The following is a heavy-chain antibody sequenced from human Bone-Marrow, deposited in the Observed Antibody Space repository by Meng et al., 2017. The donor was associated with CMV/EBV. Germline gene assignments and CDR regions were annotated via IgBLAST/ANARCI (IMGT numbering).Heavy chain of an antibody. J-gene: IGHJ4*02. CDR2: IHYSGST. V-gene: IGHV4-61*01. CDR1: GGSVSSDCSS. Sequence: VSGGSVSSDCSSWSWIRQPPGKGLESIWFIHYSGSTNYNPSLMSRVTISLDTSKNQFSLKLSSVTAADTAVYYCATSPGYPREFGYWGQGTLVTVPQ. D-gene: IGHD3-10*01. CDR3: ATSPGYPREFGY.